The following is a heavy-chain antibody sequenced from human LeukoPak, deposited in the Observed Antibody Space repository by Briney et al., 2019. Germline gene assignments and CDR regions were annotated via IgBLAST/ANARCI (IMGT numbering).Heavy chain of an antibody. Sequence: GGSLRLSCAVSGFTFSNYWMHWVRQSPGKGLVWVSRINMDGSITTYADSVKGRFTISRDNAKNTLYLQMNSLRAEGTAVYYCSRARGDYRYFDYWGQGTLVTVSS. CDR1: GFTFSNYW. CDR3: SRARGDYRYFDY. CDR2: INMDGSIT. J-gene: IGHJ4*02. D-gene: IGHD4-17*01. V-gene: IGHV3-74*01.